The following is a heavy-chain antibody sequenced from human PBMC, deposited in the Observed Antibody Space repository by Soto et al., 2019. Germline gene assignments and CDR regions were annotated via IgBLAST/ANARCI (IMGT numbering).Heavy chain of an antibody. V-gene: IGHV4-31*03. J-gene: IGHJ4*02. CDR3: ARWGVSSSPIDY. Sequence: QVQLQESGPGLVKPSQTLSLTCTVSGGSISSGGYYWSWIRQHPGKGLEWIGYIYYSGSTYYNPSPKSRVTISVATSKNQFSLKLSSVTAADTAVYYCARWGVSSSPIDYWGQGTLVTVSS. CDR2: IYYSGST. D-gene: IGHD6-6*01. CDR1: GGSISSGGYY.